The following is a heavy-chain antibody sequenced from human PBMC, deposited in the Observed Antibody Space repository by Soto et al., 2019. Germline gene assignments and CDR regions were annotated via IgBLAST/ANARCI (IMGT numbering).Heavy chain of an antibody. CDR1: GGSISSSSYY. Sequence: SETLSLTCTVSGGSISSSSYYWGWIRQPPGKGLEWIGSIYYRGSTYYNKSLKSRVTISVDTSMNQFSLKLSSVTAADTSVYYFAIQSVGDGYSYGPPKLFFDYWGQGTLVTVSS. V-gene: IGHV4-39*01. J-gene: IGHJ4*02. D-gene: IGHD5-18*01. CDR2: IYYRGST. CDR3: AIQSVGDGYSYGPPKLFFDY.